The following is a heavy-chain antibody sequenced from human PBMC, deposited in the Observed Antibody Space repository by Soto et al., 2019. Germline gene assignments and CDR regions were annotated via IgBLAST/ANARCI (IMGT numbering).Heavy chain of an antibody. Sequence: GGSLRLSCAASGFTFSSYSMNWVRQAPGKGLEWVSSISSSSSYIYYADSVKGRFTISRDNAKNSLYLQMNSLRAEDTAVYYCARDTSTMDPTYYFDYWGQGTLVTVSS. CDR2: ISSSSSYI. CDR1: GFTFSSYS. CDR3: ARDTSTMDPTYYFDY. V-gene: IGHV3-21*01. J-gene: IGHJ4*02. D-gene: IGHD3-10*01.